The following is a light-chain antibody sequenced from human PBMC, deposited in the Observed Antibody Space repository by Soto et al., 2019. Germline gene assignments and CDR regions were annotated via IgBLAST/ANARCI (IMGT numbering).Light chain of an antibody. CDR2: RNS. Sequence: QLVLTQPPSASGTPGQKVTISCSGSSSNIGDNNVYWYQQLLGTAPKLLIYRNSQRPSGVPDRFSGSKSGTSASLAISGLRSEDEADYYCAAWGDSLSGWVFGGGTKLTVL. J-gene: IGLJ3*02. CDR3: AAWGDSLSGWV. CDR1: SSNIGDNN. V-gene: IGLV1-47*01.